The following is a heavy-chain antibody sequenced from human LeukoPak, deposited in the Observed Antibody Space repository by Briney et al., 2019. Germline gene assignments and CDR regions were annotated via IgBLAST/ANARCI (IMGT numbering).Heavy chain of an antibody. D-gene: IGHD4-17*01. CDR3: TRDRNDYGDPDAFDI. CDR2: ITRVSTYI. Sequence: PGGSLKLSCAASGFTFSDFAMNWVRQAPGKGLEWVSSITRVSTYIYYAESVQGRFTISRDNHKDLLYLQLNSLRGDDTGIYYCTRDRNDYGDPDAFDIWDQGTVVTVSS. J-gene: IGHJ3*02. V-gene: IGHV3-21*01. CDR1: GFTFSDFA.